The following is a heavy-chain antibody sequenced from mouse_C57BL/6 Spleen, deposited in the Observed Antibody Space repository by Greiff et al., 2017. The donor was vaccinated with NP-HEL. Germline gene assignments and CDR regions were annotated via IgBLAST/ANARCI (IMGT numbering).Heavy chain of an antibody. CDR2: IHPNSGST. Sequence: VQLQQPGAELVKPGASVKLSCKASGYTFTSYWMHWVKQRPGQGLEWIGMIHPNSGSTNYNEKFKSKATLTVDKSSSTAYMQLSSLTSEDSAVYYCARSRGFITTVVATDDWGQGTTLTVSS. CDR3: ARSRGFITTVVATDD. V-gene: IGHV1-64*01. D-gene: IGHD1-1*01. J-gene: IGHJ2*01. CDR1: GYTFTSYW.